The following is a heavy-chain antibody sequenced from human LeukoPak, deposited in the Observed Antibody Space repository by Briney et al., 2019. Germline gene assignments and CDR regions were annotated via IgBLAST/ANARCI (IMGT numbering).Heavy chain of an antibody. V-gene: IGHV1-24*01. CDR3: ATSSYSSGWYDGVWFDY. CDR2: FDPEDGET. D-gene: IGHD6-19*01. CDR1: GYTLTELP. J-gene: IGHJ4*02. Sequence: ASVKVSCKVSGYTLTELPMHWVRQAPGKGLEWMGGFDPEDGETIYAQKFQGRVTMTEDTSTDTAYMELSSLRSEDTAVYYCATSSYSSGWYDGVWFDYWGQETLVTVSS.